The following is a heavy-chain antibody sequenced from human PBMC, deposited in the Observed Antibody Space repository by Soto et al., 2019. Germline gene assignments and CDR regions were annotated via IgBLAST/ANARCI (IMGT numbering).Heavy chain of an antibody. CDR1: GGSISSDRYH. CDR2: IYERGTT. V-gene: IGHV4-31*11. Sequence: QVQLQESGPGLVKPSQTLSLTCALSGGSISSDRYHWNWIRHHPGKALGWIGYIYERGTTTYNPSLKSRLAISRETTKDQFSLDLDSVTAAATAVYYWARGRDYSDSRGFWQPRRRGFDYWGRGIQLTVSS. D-gene: IGHD3-22*01. J-gene: IGHJ4*02. CDR3: ARGRDYSDSRGFWQPRRRGFDY.